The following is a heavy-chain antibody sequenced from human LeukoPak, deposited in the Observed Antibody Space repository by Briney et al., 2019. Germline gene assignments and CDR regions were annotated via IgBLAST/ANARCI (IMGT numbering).Heavy chain of an antibody. CDR2: VDPEDGET. J-gene: IGHJ4*02. CDR3: ATSYTTGNDY. CDR1: GYTFTDYY. V-gene: IGHV1-69-2*01. D-gene: IGHD3-16*01. Sequence: ASVKVSCKVSGYTFTDYYMHWVQQAPGKGLEWMGLVDPEDGETIYAEKFQGRVTITADTSTDTAYMELSSLRSEDTAMYYCATSYTTGNDYWGQGTLVTVSS.